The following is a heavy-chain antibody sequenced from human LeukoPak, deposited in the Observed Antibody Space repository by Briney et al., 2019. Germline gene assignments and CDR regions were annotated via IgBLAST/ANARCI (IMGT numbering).Heavy chain of an antibody. J-gene: IGHJ4*02. D-gene: IGHD2-15*01. V-gene: IGHV1-2*02. Sequence: ASVKVSCKASGYTFTGYYMHWVRQAPGQGLEWMGWINPNSGGTNYAQKFQGRVTMTRDTSISTAYMELSRLRSDDTAVYYCARDQGRYCSGGSCDYFDYWGQGTLVTVSS. CDR1: GYTFTGYY. CDR2: INPNSGGT. CDR3: ARDQGRYCSGGSCDYFDY.